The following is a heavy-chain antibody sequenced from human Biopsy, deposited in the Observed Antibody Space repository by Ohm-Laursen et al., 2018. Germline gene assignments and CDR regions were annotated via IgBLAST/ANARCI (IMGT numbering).Heavy chain of an antibody. J-gene: IGHJ6*02. V-gene: IGHV1-69*04. CDR2: SIPMLGIA. CDR3: ARTSIMDV. CDR1: GGTFSNYG. D-gene: IGHD2/OR15-2a*01. Sequence: ASVKVSCKAPGGTFSNYGVNWVRQAPGQGLEWMGRSIPMLGIANYAQKFQDRLTITSDKFTRTAYMELSSLRSEDTAVYYCARTSIMDVWGQGTTVTVSS.